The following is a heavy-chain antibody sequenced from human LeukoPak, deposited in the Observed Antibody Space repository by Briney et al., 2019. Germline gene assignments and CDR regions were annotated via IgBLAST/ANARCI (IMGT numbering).Heavy chain of an antibody. J-gene: IGHJ3*02. CDR1: GGSISSGGYY. D-gene: IGHD3-22*01. CDR2: IYYSGST. Sequence: SETLSLTCTVSGGSISSGGYYWSWIRQHPGKGLEWIGYIYYSGSTYYNPSLKSRVTISVDTSKNQFSLKLSSVTAADTAVYYCARDYYDSSGYYYYAFDIWGQGTMVTVSS. V-gene: IGHV4-31*03. CDR3: ARDYYDSSGYYYYAFDI.